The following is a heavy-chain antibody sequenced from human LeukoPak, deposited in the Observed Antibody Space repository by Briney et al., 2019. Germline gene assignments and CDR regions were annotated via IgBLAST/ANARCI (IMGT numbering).Heavy chain of an antibody. V-gene: IGHV3-21*01. Sequence: GGSLRLSCAASGFTLSSYSMNWVRQAPGKGLEWVSSISSSSSYIYYADSVKGRFTISRDNAKNSLYLQMNSLRAEDTAVYYCARDVNYYDSSGYYQRYFDYWGQGTLVTVSS. D-gene: IGHD3-22*01. CDR2: ISSSSSYI. J-gene: IGHJ4*02. CDR3: ARDVNYYDSSGYYQRYFDY. CDR1: GFTLSSYS.